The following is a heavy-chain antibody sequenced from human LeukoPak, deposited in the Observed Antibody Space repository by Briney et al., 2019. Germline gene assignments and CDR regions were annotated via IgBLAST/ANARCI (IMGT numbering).Heavy chain of an antibody. D-gene: IGHD6-13*01. CDR1: GGSISSGGYS. V-gene: IGHV4-30-2*01. CDR2: IYHSGST. Sequence: PSQTLSLTCAVSGGSISSGGYSWSWVRQPPGRGREWIVYIYHSGSTYYNPSLKSRVTISVDRSKHQFSLKLSSVTAADTAVYYCARGGPEAAGYFDYWGQGTLVTVSS. J-gene: IGHJ4*02. CDR3: ARGGPEAAGYFDY.